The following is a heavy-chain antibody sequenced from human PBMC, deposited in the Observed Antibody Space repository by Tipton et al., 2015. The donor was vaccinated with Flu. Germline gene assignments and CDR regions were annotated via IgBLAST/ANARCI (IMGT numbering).Heavy chain of an antibody. D-gene: IGHD3-10*02. CDR3: ARLSYYDVDLRNFYFDY. Sequence: GLVKPSETLSLTCTVSSGSIRSTNYFCAWIRQPPGKRLELIGSIYPSGTTYYNPSLKSRVTISVDTSKSHFSLKLRSVTAADTAVYYCARLSYYDVDLRNFYFDYWGLGALVTVSS. CDR2: IYPSGTT. CDR1: SGSIRSTNYF. J-gene: IGHJ4*02. V-gene: IGHV4-39*02.